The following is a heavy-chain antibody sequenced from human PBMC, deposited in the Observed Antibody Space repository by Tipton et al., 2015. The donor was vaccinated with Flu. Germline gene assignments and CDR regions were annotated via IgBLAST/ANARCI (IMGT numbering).Heavy chain of an antibody. V-gene: IGHV4-39*07. CDR1: GGSISSSSYY. J-gene: IGHJ4*02. D-gene: IGHD6-13*01. CDR3: ARDLGSSGSFDY. CDR2: IYYSGST. Sequence: PGLVKPSETLSLTCTVSGGSISSSSYYWGWIRQPPGKGLEWIGSIYYSGSTYYNPSLKSRVTISVDTSKNQFSLKLSSVTAADTAVYYCARDLGSSGSFDYWGQGTLVTVSS.